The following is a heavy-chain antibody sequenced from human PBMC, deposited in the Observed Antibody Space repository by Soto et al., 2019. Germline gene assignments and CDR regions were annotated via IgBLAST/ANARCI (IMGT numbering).Heavy chain of an antibody. CDR2: ISAYNGNT. Sequence: QVQLVQSGAEVKKPGASVKVSCKASGYTFTSYGISWVRQAPGQGLEWMGWISAYNGNTNYAQKLKGRVTRTTDTSTSTAYMELRSLRSDDTAVYYCAIYSGYSSSWYHSGTLQVDAFDIWGQGTMVTVSS. D-gene: IGHD6-13*01. V-gene: IGHV1-18*01. CDR3: AIYSGYSSSWYHSGTLQVDAFDI. CDR1: GYTFTSYG. J-gene: IGHJ3*02.